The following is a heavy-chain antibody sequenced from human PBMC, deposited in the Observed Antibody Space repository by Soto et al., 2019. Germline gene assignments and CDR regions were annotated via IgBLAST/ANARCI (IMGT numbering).Heavy chain of an antibody. J-gene: IGHJ4*02. CDR3: AIADYGDDDY. CDR2: IKAYSGNT. D-gene: IGHD4-17*01. CDR1: GYTFATST. Sequence: QLQLVQSGPEAKKPGASVKVSCKASGYTFATSTTSWLRQAPGQGPEWMGWIKAYSGNTNYAQKLPGRFTMTTDTSTSTAYMGLRSLTTDDTAIYYCAIADYGDDDYWGQGTLVTVSS. V-gene: IGHV1-18*01.